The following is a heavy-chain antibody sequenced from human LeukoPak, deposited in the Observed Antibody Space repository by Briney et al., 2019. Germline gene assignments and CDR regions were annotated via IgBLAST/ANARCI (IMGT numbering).Heavy chain of an antibody. Sequence: GASVTVSCTASGYTFTDYDIHWVRQAPGQRLEWMGWISGGGGTGIYSQNFQDRVTITWDTSATTAYMELNSLRSEDTAVYYCARVLWFGHLYNWFDPWGQGTLVTVSS. V-gene: IGHV1-3*01. CDR1: GYTFTDYD. D-gene: IGHD3-10*01. J-gene: IGHJ5*02. CDR2: ISGGGGTG. CDR3: ARVLWFGHLYNWFDP.